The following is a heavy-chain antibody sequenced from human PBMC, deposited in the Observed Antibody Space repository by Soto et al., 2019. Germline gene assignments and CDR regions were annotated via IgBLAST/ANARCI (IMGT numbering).Heavy chain of an antibody. CDR3: ARDRTDGRSA. V-gene: IGHV1-69*13. CDR1: GGTFSSYA. Sequence: ASVKVSCKASGGTFSSYAISWVRQAPGQGLEWMGGIIPIFGTANYAQKFQGRVTITADESTSTAYMELSSLRSEDTAVYYCARDRTDGRSAWGQGTLVTSPQ. J-gene: IGHJ5*02. CDR2: IIPIFGTA.